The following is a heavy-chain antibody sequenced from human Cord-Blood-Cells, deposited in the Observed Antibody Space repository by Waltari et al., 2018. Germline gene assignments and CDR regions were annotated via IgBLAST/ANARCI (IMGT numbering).Heavy chain of an antibody. D-gene: IGHD2-2*01. CDR2: IYYRGST. CDR3: ARAEIVVVPAAMGYTFDP. J-gene: IGHJ5*02. Sequence: QLQLQESGPGLVQPSETLSLTRTVSGGSISSSSYYWCRIRQPPGRGLVWIGSIYYRGSTNYNPSLKSRVTISVDTSKNQFSLKLSSVTAADTAVYYCARAEIVVVPAAMGYTFDPWGQGTLVTVSS. V-gene: IGHV4-39*01. CDR1: GGSISSSSYY.